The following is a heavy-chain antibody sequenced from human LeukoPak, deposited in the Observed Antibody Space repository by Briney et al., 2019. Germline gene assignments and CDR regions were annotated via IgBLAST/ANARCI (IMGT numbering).Heavy chain of an antibody. Sequence: GASVKVSCKASGYTFTSYDINWVRQATGQGLEWMGWMNPNRVNTGYTQKLHGRVTMTSNTSISTAYMELSSLRSEDTAVYYCARGEAVVAAGAISVVYYYGMDVWGQGTTVTVSS. CDR1: GYTFTSYD. CDR3: ARGEAVVAAGAISVVYYYGMDV. J-gene: IGHJ6*02. CDR2: MNPNRVNT. V-gene: IGHV1-8*01. D-gene: IGHD2-15*01.